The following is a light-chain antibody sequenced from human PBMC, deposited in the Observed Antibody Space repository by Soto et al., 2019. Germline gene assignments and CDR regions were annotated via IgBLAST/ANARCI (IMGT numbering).Light chain of an antibody. CDR1: QSVSSSY. CDR3: QQYGSSPT. Sequence: EIVLTQSPGTLSLSPGERATLSCRASQSVSSSYLAWYQQKPGQAPRLLIYGASSRATGIPDRFSGSGSGTEFTLPISRLEPEDFAVYYCQQYGSSPTFGQGTKVEIK. J-gene: IGKJ1*01. V-gene: IGKV3-20*01. CDR2: GAS.